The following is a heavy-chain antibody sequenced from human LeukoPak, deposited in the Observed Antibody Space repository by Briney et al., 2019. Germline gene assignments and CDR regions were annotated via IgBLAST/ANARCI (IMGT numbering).Heavy chain of an antibody. CDR2: IYYSGST. CDR1: GGSINTYY. Sequence: ETLSLTCTVSGGSINTYYWSWIRQPPGKGLEWIGYIYYSGSTNYNPSLKSRVTISVDTSKNQLSLKLSSVTAADTAVYHCARVLSIVVVPGATFWFDPWGQGTLVTVSS. CDR3: ARVLSIVVVPGATFWFDP. V-gene: IGHV4-59*12. J-gene: IGHJ5*02. D-gene: IGHD2-2*01.